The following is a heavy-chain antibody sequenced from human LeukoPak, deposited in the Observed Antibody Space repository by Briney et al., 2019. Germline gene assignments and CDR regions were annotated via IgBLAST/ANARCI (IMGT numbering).Heavy chain of an antibody. V-gene: IGHV3-23*01. CDR3: AKARQPYSSSSGFDY. Sequence: PGGSLRLSCAASGFTFSSYAMSWVRQAPGKGLEWVSAISGSGGSTHYADSVKGRFIISRDNSKNTLYLQMNSLRAEDTAVYYCAKARQPYSSSSGFDYWGQGTLVTVSS. D-gene: IGHD6-6*01. J-gene: IGHJ4*02. CDR2: ISGSGGST. CDR1: GFTFSSYA.